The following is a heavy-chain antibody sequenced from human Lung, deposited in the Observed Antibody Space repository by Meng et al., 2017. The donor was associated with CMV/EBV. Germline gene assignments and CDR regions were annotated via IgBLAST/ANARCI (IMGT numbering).Heavy chain of an antibody. CDR1: GYTFTSNG. J-gene: IGHJ4*02. CDR3: ARGTGIFDY. CDR2: ISPSIGST. V-gene: IGHV1-18*04. D-gene: IGHD7-27*01. Sequence: VSCRASGYTFTSNGITWVRQAPGQGLEWMGWISPSIGSTNYAQKVEGRVTMTTDRSTTTAYLELRSLRYDDTAVYFCARGTGIFDYWGQGTLVTVSS.